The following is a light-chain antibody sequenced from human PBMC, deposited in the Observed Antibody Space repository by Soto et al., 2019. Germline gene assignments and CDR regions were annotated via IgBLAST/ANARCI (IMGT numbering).Light chain of an antibody. CDR1: SSNIGSHT. V-gene: IGLV1-44*01. CDR2: SNT. J-gene: IGLJ2*01. CDR3: AAWDDSLNGVV. Sequence: QSVLTQPPSASGTPGQTIAISCSGGSSNIGSHTVNWYQQLPGTAPRLLIYSNTQRPSGVPDRFSGSKSGTSASLAISGLQSEDEGDYDCAAWDDSLNGVVFGGGTKVTVL.